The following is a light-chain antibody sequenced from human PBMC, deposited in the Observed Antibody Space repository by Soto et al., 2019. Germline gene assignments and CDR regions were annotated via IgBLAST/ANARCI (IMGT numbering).Light chain of an antibody. V-gene: IGKV3D-7*01. J-gene: IGKJ4*01. CDR1: QSVSRYY. Sequence: TVLTQSPATLSLSPGERATLSCRASQSVSRYYLSWYQQRPGQPPRLLIYGASTRATGIPARFSGSGSGADFTLTITSLQLEDFAVYYCQQALSFGGGTRVEIE. CDR2: GAS. CDR3: QQALS.